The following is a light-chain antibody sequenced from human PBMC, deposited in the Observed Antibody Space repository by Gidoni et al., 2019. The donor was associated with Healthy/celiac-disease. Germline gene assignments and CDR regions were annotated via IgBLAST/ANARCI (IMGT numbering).Light chain of an antibody. Sequence: EIVLTQSPGPLSLSPGERATLSCRASKSVSSSYLSWYQQKPGQAPRLLLYGASSRATGIPDRFSGSGSGTDFTLTISRLEPEDFAVYYCQQYGSSRTFGQGTKVEIK. CDR1: KSVSSSY. CDR3: QQYGSSRT. V-gene: IGKV3-20*01. CDR2: GAS. J-gene: IGKJ1*01.